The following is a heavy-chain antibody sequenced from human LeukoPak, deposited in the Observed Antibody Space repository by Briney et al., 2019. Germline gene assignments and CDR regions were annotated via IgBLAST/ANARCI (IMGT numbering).Heavy chain of an antibody. CDR2: IYYSGFT. V-gene: IGHV4-31*03. D-gene: IGHD3-10*01. CDR3: VRDPYYGSGKETWFDP. J-gene: IGHJ5*02. CDR1: GGSISSGDYY. Sequence: SETLSLTCTVSGGSISSGDYYWTWIRQHPGKGLEWIGFIYYSGFTHYNPSLKSRVTISIDTSKNQFSLKLISVTAADTAVYYCVRDPYYGSGKETWFDPWGQGTLVTVSS.